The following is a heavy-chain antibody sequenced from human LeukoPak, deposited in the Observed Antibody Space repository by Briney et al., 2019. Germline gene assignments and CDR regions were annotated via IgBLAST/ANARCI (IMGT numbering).Heavy chain of an antibody. CDR2: AIPIFSTT. CDR3: ARAPPKQLLHLY. V-gene: IGHV1-69*05. CDR1: GGTFNSYA. D-gene: IGHD6-13*01. Sequence: SVKVSCKASGGTFNSYAISWVRQAPGQGLEWMGAAIPIFSTTNYAQKFQGRVAITTDESTNTAYMELTSLKSEDTAVYYCARAPPKQLLHLYWGQGTLVTVSS. J-gene: IGHJ4*02.